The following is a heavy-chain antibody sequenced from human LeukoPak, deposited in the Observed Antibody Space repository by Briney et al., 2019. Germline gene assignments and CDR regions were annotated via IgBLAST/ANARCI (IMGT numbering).Heavy chain of an antibody. J-gene: IGHJ5*02. V-gene: IGHV3-53*01. CDR1: MFTVSSHS. CDR2: ISSSGRT. Sequence: GGSLRLSCAASMFTVSSHSMTWVRQAPGKGLDWVSVISSSGRTYYGDSVKGRFTISRDNSKNTVYLQMNSLRVDDTAVYYCVRGPVWLGALGGWFDPWGQGILVTVSS. D-gene: IGHD3-10*01. CDR3: VRGPVWLGALGGWFDP.